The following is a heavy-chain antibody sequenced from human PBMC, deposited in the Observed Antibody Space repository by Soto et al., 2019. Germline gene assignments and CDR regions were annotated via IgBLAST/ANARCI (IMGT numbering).Heavy chain of an antibody. V-gene: IGHV4-31*03. CDR1: VGSISSGGYY. CDR2: IYYSGST. CDR3: VRAGDVYGSGSYYNPSNCFDP. Sequence: PSETLSLTCTVPVGSISSGGYYWSWIRQHPGKGLEWIGYIYYSGSTYYNPSLKSRVTISVDTSKNQFSLKLSSVTAADTAVYYCVRAGDVYGSGSYYNPSNCFDPWGPGTLVTVSS. D-gene: IGHD3-10*01. J-gene: IGHJ5*02.